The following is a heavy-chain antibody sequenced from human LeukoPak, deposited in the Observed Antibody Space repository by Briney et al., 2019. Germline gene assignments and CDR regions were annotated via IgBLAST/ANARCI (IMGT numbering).Heavy chain of an antibody. CDR2: ISGSGGST. V-gene: IGHV3-23*01. CDR1: GFTFSSYA. D-gene: IGHD6-6*01. Sequence: PGGSLRLSCAASGFTFSSYAMSWVRQAPGKGLEWVSAISGSGGSTYYADSVKGRFTISRDNAKNSLYLQMNSLRAEDTAVYYCAREPGAARPGAYYYYYMDVWGKGTTVTVSS. CDR3: AREPGAARPGAYYYYYMDV. J-gene: IGHJ6*03.